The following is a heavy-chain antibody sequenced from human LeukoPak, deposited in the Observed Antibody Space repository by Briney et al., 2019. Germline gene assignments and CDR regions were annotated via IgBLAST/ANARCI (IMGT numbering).Heavy chain of an antibody. D-gene: IGHD3-22*01. CDR1: GFSFTGSV. CDR2: IVAGSGNT. V-gene: IGHV1-58*02. J-gene: IGHJ4*02. CDR3: ARGGYYYDSSGYYSDY. Sequence: TSVKVSCKASGFSFTGSVIQWVRQARGQRLEWIGWIVAGSGNTNYAQKFQERVTITRDRSTSTAYMELSSLRSEDTAVYYCARGGYYYDSSGYYSDYWGQGTLVTVSS.